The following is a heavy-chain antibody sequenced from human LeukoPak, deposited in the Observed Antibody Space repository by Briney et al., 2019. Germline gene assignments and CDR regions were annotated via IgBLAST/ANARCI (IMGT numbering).Heavy chain of an antibody. CDR2: INAGNGNT. CDR1: GYTFTSYA. D-gene: IGHD3/OR15-3a*01. Sequence: ASVKVSCKASGYTFTSYAMHWVRQAPGQRLEWMGWINAGNGNTKYSQEFQGRVTITRDTSASTAYMELSSLRSEDTAVYYCARRTGYGRRFDYWGQGTLVTVSS. V-gene: IGHV1-3*03. J-gene: IGHJ4*02. CDR3: ARRTGYGRRFDY.